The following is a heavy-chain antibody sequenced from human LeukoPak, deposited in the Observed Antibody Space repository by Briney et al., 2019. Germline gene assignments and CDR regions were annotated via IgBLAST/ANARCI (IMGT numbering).Heavy chain of an antibody. CDR1: GFTFSSCA. CDR3: ASLAPHSIGYCSGGSCSMGNY. V-gene: IGHV3-23*01. CDR2: ISTSGDTT. D-gene: IGHD2-15*01. Sequence: PGGSLRLSCAASGFTFSSCAMSWVRQAPGKGLEWVSVISTSGDTTYYADSVKGRFTISRDNSKNTLYLQMNSLRAKDTAVYYCASLAPHSIGYCSGGSCSMGNYWGQGTLVTVSS. J-gene: IGHJ4*02.